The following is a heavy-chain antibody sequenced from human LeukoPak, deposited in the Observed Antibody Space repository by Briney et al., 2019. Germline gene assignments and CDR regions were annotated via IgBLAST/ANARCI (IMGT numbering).Heavy chain of an antibody. V-gene: IGHV5-51*01. Sequence: TGESLKISCKGSGYNFTNYWIAWVRQMPGKGLEWMGIVNPDDSDTIYSPSFQGQVTISADESITTAYLQWSSLKASDTAMYYCARLRWPRGGRSSFDYWGQGALVTVSS. CDR3: ARLRWPRGGRSSFDY. CDR2: VNPDDSDT. D-gene: IGHD3-10*01. CDR1: GYNFTNYW. J-gene: IGHJ4*02.